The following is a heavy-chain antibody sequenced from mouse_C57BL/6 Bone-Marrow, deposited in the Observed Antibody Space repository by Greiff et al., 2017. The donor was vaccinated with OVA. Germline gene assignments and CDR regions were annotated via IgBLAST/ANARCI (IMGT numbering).Heavy chain of an antibody. CDR2: INPSTGGT. Sequence: EVQLQQSGPELVKPGASVKISCKASGYSFTGYYMNWVKQSPEKSLEWIGEINPSTGGTTYNQKFKAKATLTVDKSSSTAYMQLTSLTSEDSAVYYCARSQGDYWGQGTSVTVSS. J-gene: IGHJ4*01. V-gene: IGHV1-42*01. CDR3: ARSQGDY. CDR1: GYSFTGYY.